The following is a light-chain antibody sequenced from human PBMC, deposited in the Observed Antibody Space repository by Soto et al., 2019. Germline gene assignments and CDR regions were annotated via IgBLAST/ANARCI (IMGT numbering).Light chain of an antibody. CDR3: QKYNSAPLT. CDR2: AAS. CDR1: QGIINY. J-gene: IGKJ4*01. Sequence: DIQMTQSPSSLSASVGDRVTITCRASQGIINYLAWYQQKPGKVPKLLIYAASTLQSGVPSRFSGSGSGTDFTLTISRLQPEDVATYYCQKYNSAPLTFGGGTKVEIK. V-gene: IGKV1-27*01.